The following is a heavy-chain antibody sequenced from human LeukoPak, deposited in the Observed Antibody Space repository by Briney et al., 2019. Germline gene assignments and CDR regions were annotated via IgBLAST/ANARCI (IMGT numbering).Heavy chain of an antibody. CDR3: ARVSADTAMYYYGMDV. CDR2: IIPIFGTA. D-gene: IGHD5-18*01. Sequence: SVKVSYKASGGTFSSYAISWVRQAPGQGLEWMGGIIPIFGTANYAQKFQGRVTITADESTSTAYMELSSLRSEDTAVYYCARVSADTAMYYYGMDVWGQGTTVTVSS. J-gene: IGHJ6*02. CDR1: GGTFSSYA. V-gene: IGHV1-69*13.